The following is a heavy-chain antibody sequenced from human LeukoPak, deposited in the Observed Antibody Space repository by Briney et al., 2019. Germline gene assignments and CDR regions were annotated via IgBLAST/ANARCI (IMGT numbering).Heavy chain of an antibody. D-gene: IGHD6-19*01. CDR1: GFTFSSYA. Sequence: PGRSLRLPCAASGFTFSSYAMHWVRQAPGKGLEWVAVISYDGSNKYYADSVKGRFTISRDNSKNTLYLQMNSLRAEDTAVYYCARPAKSYSSGWYYFDYWGQGTLVTVSS. J-gene: IGHJ4*02. V-gene: IGHV3-30-3*01. CDR3: ARPAKSYSSGWYYFDY. CDR2: ISYDGSNK.